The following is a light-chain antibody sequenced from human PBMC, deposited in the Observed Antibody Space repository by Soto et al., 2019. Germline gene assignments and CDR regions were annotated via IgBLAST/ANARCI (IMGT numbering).Light chain of an antibody. CDR3: GSYKGGSTYV. CDR1: SSDVGGYNY. Sequence: QSVLTQPASVSGSPGQSITISCTGTSSDVGGYNYVSWYQQHPGKAPKLMIYEVSNRPSGISNRFSGSRSGNTAYLTISGLQAEDEADYYCGSYKGGSTYVFGTGTKLTVL. CDR2: EVS. V-gene: IGLV2-14*01. J-gene: IGLJ1*01.